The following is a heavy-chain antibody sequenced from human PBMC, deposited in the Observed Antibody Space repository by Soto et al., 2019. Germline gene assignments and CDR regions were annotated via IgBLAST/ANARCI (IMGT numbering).Heavy chain of an antibody. CDR1: GGSISSYY. V-gene: IGHV4-59*01. CDR3: ARRRIPQNWFDP. D-gene: IGHD2-21*01. J-gene: IGHJ5*02. CDR2: IYYSGST. Sequence: SETLSLTCTISGGSISSYYWSWIRQPPGKGLEWIGYIYYSGSTKYNPSLKSRVTISVDTSKNQFSLKLSSVTAADTAVYYCARRRIPQNWFDPWGQGTLVTVSS.